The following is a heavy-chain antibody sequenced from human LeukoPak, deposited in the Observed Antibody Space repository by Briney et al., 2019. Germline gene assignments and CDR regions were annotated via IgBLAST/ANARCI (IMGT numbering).Heavy chain of an antibody. CDR3: AREAIPFLANLSVNYWHLDL. CDR1: GGTFNSCA. V-gene: IGHV1-69*06. Sequence: SVTVSCKPTGGTFNSCAITWVRQAPGQGLEYMGLIVPQFGTPNYARNFQGRVSITADKSTNTVYMELTSLRSEDTAVYFCAREAIPFLANLSVNYWHLDLWGRGSLVTVSS. CDR2: IVPQFGTP. J-gene: IGHJ2*01. D-gene: IGHD3-3*02.